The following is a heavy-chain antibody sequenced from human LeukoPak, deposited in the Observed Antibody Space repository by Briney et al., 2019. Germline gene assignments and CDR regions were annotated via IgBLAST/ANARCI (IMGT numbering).Heavy chain of an antibody. D-gene: IGHD5-12*01. Sequence: VGSLRLSCAASGFTFSEYYMSWIRQAPGKGPEWVSYISSSSSYTNYADSVKGRFTISRDNAKNSLYLQMNSLRAEDTAVYYCARLLRATITNVDYWGQGTLLTVSS. J-gene: IGHJ4*02. CDR3: ARLLRATITNVDY. CDR1: GFTFSEYY. CDR2: ISSSSSYT. V-gene: IGHV3-11*03.